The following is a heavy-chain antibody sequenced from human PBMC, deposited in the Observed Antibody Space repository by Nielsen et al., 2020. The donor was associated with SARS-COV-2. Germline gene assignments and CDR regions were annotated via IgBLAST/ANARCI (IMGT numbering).Heavy chain of an antibody. CDR1: GFTFSDYA. D-gene: IGHD2-15*01. CDR2: ITTHSGSV. J-gene: IGHJ1*01. CDR3: VKVATSRWYVAEFFHH. V-gene: IGHV3-23*01. Sequence: GESLKISCEASGFTFSDYAMTWVRQAPGKRLEWVSAITTHSGSVFYADSVKGRFIISRDDFKNTLFLQMNSLGPDDTAVYYCVKVATSRWYVAEFFHHWGQGTPVTVSS.